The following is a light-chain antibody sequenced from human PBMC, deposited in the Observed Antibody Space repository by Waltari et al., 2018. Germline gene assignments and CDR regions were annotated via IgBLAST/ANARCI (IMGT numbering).Light chain of an antibody. Sequence: QSVLTQPPSASGTPGQRVTISCSGSSSNTGSNTVNWYQQLPGTAPKLLIYSNNERPYGVPDRFSGSKSGTSASLAISGRQSEDEAGYYCAAWDDSLNGWVFGGGTKLTVL. V-gene: IGLV1-44*01. CDR2: SNN. CDR3: AAWDDSLNGWV. CDR1: SSNTGSNT. J-gene: IGLJ3*02.